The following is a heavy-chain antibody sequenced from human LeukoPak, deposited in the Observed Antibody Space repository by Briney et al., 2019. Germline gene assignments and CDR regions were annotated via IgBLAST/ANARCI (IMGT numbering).Heavy chain of an antibody. D-gene: IGHD1-14*01. CDR3: ARDTEATGLFDP. Sequence: SETLSLTRTVSVGSISSGGYYWSWIRQHPGKGLEWIGYIYYSGRTYYNPSLKSRVTISVDTSKNQFSLKLSSVTAADTAVYYCARDTEATGLFDPWGQGTLVTVSS. CDR2: IYYSGRT. CDR1: VGSISSGGYY. V-gene: IGHV4-31*03. J-gene: IGHJ5*02.